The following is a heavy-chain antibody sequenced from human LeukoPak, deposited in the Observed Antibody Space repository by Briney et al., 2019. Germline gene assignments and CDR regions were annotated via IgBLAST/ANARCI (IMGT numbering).Heavy chain of an antibody. J-gene: IGHJ4*02. Sequence: SETLSLTCTVSGDSMYSYFWSWIRQSSGKGLEWIGEIHNSGTTNYNPSLNSRVTISEDTSKNQFYLNLSSVTAADTAVYYCARRYYYNLGSFPFDFWGQGTLVTVSS. CDR1: GDSMYSYF. CDR3: ARRYYYNLGSFPFDF. CDR2: IHNSGTT. D-gene: IGHD3-10*01. V-gene: IGHV4-34*01.